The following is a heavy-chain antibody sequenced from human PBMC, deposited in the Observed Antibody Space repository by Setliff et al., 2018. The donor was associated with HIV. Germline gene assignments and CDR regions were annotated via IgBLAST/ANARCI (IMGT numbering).Heavy chain of an antibody. V-gene: IGHV3-7*01. CDR1: GFNFSSAW. J-gene: IGHJ4*02. Sequence: PGGSLRLSCAASGFNFSSAWMGWVRQAPAKGLEWVANISPEGSATYYVDSVKGRFTISRDNAKNSLYLQLNSLRVEDTGLYYCARDPYWLEGYFDYWGPGTLVTVSS. D-gene: IGHD6-19*01. CDR3: ARDPYWLEGYFDY. CDR2: ISPEGSAT.